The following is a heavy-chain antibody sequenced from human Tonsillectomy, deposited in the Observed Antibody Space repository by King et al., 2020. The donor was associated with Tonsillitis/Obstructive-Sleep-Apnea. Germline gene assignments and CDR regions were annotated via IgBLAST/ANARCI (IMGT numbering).Heavy chain of an antibody. CDR3: ASDQYSSSAPLAY. Sequence: VQLVESGGGVVQPGRSLRLSCAASGFTFSSYAMHWVRQAPGKGLEWVAVISYDGSNKYYADSVKGRFTISRDNSKNTLYLQMNSLRAEDTAVYYCASDQYSSSAPLAYWGQGTLVTVSS. D-gene: IGHD6-6*01. J-gene: IGHJ4*02. V-gene: IGHV3-30*04. CDR1: GFTFSSYA. CDR2: ISYDGSNK.